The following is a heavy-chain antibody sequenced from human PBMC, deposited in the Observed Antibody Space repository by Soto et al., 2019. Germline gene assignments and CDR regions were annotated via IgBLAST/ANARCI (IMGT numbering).Heavy chain of an antibody. D-gene: IGHD4-17*01. CDR2: IYHSGST. J-gene: IGHJ6*02. CDR3: ARAHYGDYGYGMDV. CDR1: GGSINSSDYY. Sequence: SETLSLTCTVSGGSINSSDYYWTWIRQPPGKGLEWIGYIYHSGSTYYNPSLKSRVTISVDRSKNQFSLKLSSVTAADTAVYYCARAHYGDYGYGMDVWGQGTTVTVSS. V-gene: IGHV4-30-2*01.